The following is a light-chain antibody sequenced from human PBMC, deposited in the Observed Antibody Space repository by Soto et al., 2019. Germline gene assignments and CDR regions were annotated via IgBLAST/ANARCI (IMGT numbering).Light chain of an antibody. CDR2: AAS. V-gene: IGKV1-6*01. Sequence: AIQMTQSPSSLSASVGDRVTITCRASQGIRNDLGWYQQKPGKAPKLLIYAASSLQSGVPSRFSGSGSGTDFTLTISSLQPEDFVTYYWLKDYNYPYTFGQGTKLEIK. CDR3: LKDYNYPYT. J-gene: IGKJ2*01. CDR1: QGIRND.